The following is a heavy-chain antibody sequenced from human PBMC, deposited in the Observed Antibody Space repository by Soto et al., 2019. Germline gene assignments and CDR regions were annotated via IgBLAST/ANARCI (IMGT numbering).Heavy chain of an antibody. J-gene: IGHJ5*02. V-gene: IGHV3-74*01. Sequence: GGSLRLSCAASGLTFNRYWMHWVRHAPGKGLVWVSHINTDGSNTNYADSVKGRFTISRDNAKSTLFPQMNSLRDEDTAVYYCAREFCSGGNCYTYYFDPWGQGIPVTVSS. CDR2: INTDGSNT. CDR1: GLTFNRYW. D-gene: IGHD2-15*01. CDR3: AREFCSGGNCYTYYFDP.